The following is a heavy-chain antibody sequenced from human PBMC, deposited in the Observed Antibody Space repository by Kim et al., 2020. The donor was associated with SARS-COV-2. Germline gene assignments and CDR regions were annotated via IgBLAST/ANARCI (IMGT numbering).Heavy chain of an antibody. V-gene: IGHV3-73*01. Sequence: GGSLRLSCAASGFTFSGSAMHCVRQASGKGLEWVGRIRSKANSYATAYAASVKGRFTISSDDSKTTAYLQLNSLKTEDTAVYYCTRVPVTTLDFCDAFD. CDR1: GFTFSGSA. J-gene: IGHJ3*02. CDR2: IRSKANSYAT. D-gene: IGHD1-1*01. CDR3: TRVPVTTLDFCDAFD.